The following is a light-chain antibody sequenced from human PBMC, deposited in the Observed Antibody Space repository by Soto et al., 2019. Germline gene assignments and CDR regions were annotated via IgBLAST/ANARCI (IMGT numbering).Light chain of an antibody. V-gene: IGKV1-5*03. CDR1: QTIFTW. CDR2: KAS. Sequence: DIQMTQSPSTLSASVGDSITITCRASQTIFTWLAWYQQKPGQAPKVLIYKASNLQSGVPSRFSGGGSGPEFTLPISSLQPDDSATYYCQPYRTYSPGLSFGGGTKVEIK. J-gene: IGKJ4*01. CDR3: QPYRTYSPGLS.